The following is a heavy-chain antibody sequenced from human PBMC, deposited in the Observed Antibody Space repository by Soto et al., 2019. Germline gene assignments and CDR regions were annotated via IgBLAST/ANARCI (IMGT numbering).Heavy chain of an antibody. V-gene: IGHV4-59*01. CDR1: GGSIVSYY. CDR2: IYSSGNT. Sequence: SETLSLTCTVSGGSIVSYYGSWIRQPPGRGLEWMGYIYSSGNTNYNPSLNSRVTISVDTSKNQFSLKLSSVTAADTAVYYCARVGGSRTTGFDYWGQGTLVTVSS. D-gene: IGHD1-1*01. CDR3: ARVGGSRTTGFDY. J-gene: IGHJ4*02.